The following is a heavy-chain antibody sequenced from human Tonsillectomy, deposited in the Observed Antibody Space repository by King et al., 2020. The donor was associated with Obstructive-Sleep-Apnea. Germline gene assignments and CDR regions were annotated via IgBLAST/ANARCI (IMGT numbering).Heavy chain of an antibody. D-gene: IGHD6-19*01. J-gene: IGHJ3*02. CDR2: MYYSGST. CDR1: GGSISNYY. CDR3: ARGVPRSKLESGWAPVDI. Sequence: QLQESGPGLVKPSETLSLTCTVSGGSISNYYWTWIRQPPGKGLEWIGYMYYSGSTNCNPSLKSRVTVSVDTSRNQLSLNLTSVTAADTAIYYCARGVPRSKLESGWAPVDIWGQGTMVTVSS. V-gene: IGHV4-59*01.